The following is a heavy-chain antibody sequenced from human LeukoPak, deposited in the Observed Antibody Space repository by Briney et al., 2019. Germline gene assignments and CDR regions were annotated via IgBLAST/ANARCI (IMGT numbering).Heavy chain of an antibody. Sequence: ASVKVSRKASGYTFTDYYIHWVRQAPGQGLECMGWINPKSGGTNYVQKFQGRVTMTRDTSISTAYMELSSLRSDDTAVYYCARGCGTSCVKEGLRLGDWGQGTLVTVSS. CDR3: ARGCGTSCVKEGLRLGD. CDR1: GYTFTDYY. J-gene: IGHJ4*02. V-gene: IGHV1-2*02. D-gene: IGHD2-2*01. CDR2: INPKSGGT.